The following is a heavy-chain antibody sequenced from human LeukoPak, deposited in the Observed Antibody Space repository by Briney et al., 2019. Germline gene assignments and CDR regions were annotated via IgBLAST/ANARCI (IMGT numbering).Heavy chain of an antibody. CDR2: INSDGSST. CDR1: EFTFGNYG. J-gene: IGHJ4*02. D-gene: IGHD3-9*01. Sequence: GGSLRLSCVASEFTFGNYGMNWVRQAPGKGLVWVSHINSDGSSTTYADSVKGRFTISRDNAKNTLYLQMNSLRAEDTAVYYCARAGRGLRYFDWLTYDYWGQGTLVTVSS. V-gene: IGHV3-74*01. CDR3: ARAGRGLRYFDWLTYDY.